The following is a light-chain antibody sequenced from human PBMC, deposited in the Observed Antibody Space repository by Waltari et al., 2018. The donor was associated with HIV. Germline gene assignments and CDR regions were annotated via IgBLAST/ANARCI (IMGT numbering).Light chain of an antibody. CDR3: AAWDDSLSGSWV. CDR2: RNN. Sequence: QSVMTQPPSASGTPGQRVTISCSGSSSNIGRNYVNWYQQLPGTTPKLLIYRNNPRPSGVPARFAGSKSGTSASLAISWLRSEDEADYYCAAWDDSLSGSWVFGGGTQVTVL. J-gene: IGLJ3*02. CDR1: SSNIGRNY. V-gene: IGLV1-47*01.